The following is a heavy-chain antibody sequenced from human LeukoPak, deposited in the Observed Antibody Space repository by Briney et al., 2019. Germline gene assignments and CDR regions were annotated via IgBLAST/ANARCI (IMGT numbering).Heavy chain of an antibody. V-gene: IGHV1-2*02. CDR3: ARDLGYCSSTSCYTLDY. CDR1: GYTFTGYY. Sequence: ASVKVSCKASGYTFTGYYMHWVRQAPGQGHEWMGWINPNSGGTNYAQKFQGRVTMTRDTSISTAYMELSRLRSDDTAVYYCARDLGYCSSTSCYTLDYWGQGTLVTVSS. J-gene: IGHJ4*02. CDR2: INPNSGGT. D-gene: IGHD2-2*02.